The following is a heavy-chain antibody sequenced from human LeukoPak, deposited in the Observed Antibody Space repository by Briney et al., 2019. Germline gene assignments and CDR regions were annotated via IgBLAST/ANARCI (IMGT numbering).Heavy chain of an antibody. V-gene: IGHV4-59*01. J-gene: IGHJ4*02. CDR2: IHYSGST. D-gene: IGHD2-21*02. Sequence: SETLSLTCNVSGDSISSYYWTWIRQPPGKGLEWIGYIHYSGSTNYNPSLKSRVTMSVDTSKNHLSLKLSSVTAADTAVYYCARARNCGGDCGVDYWGQRTLVTVSS. CDR1: GDSISSYY. CDR3: ARARNCGGDCGVDY.